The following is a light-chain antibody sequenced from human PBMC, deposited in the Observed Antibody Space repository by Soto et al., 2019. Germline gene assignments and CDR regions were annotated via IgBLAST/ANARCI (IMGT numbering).Light chain of an antibody. CDR3: MQGLPSPTT. CDR2: WGS. Sequence: DIVMTQSPLSLPVTPGEPASISCRSSQSLLHSNGYNYLDWYLQKPGQSPQLLIYWGSNRASGVPDRFSGSGSGKDFTLEINRVEAEDVGVYFCMQGLPSPTTFGQGTKVE. CDR1: QSLLHSNGYNY. J-gene: IGKJ1*01. V-gene: IGKV2-28*01.